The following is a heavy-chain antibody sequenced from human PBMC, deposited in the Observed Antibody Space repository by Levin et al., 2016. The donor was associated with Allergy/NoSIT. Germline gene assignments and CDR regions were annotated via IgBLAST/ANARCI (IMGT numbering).Heavy chain of an antibody. CDR3: ARPHSNSWDGSYFDY. V-gene: IGHV3-72*01. CDR2: IRNKANSYST. D-gene: IGHD6-13*01. Sequence: GESLKISCAASGFTFSDHYMDWVRQAPGKGLEWVGRIRNKANSYSTECAASVKGRFTISRDDSENSLYLQMNSLKTEDTAVYYCARPHSNSWDGSYFDYSGQGTLVTVSS. J-gene: IGHJ4*02. CDR1: GFTFSDHY.